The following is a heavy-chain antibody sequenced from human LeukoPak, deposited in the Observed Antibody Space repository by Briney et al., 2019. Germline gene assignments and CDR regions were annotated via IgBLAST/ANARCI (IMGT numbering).Heavy chain of an antibody. D-gene: IGHD3-22*01. CDR3: AKAETALEYYYDSSGFNY. CDR1: GFTFSSYF. V-gene: IGHV3-23*01. J-gene: IGHJ4*02. Sequence: GGSLRLSCAASGFTFSSYFMHWVRQAPGKGLEWVSAISGSGGSTYYADSVRGRFAISRDNSKNTLYLQMNSLRAEDTAVYYCAKAETALEYYYDSSGFNYWGQGTLVTVSS. CDR2: ISGSGGST.